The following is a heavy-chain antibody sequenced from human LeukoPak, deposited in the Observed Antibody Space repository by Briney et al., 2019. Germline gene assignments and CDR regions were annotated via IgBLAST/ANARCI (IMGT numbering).Heavy chain of an antibody. Sequence: SETLSLTCTVSGGSISNYYWSWIRQPPGKGLEWIGHIYYSGSTSYNPSLKSRLTISVDTSKNQFSLKLSSVTAADTAVYYCARDRYRFDYWGQGSLVTVSS. CDR1: GGSISNYY. CDR3: ARDRYRFDY. V-gene: IGHV4-59*01. J-gene: IGHJ4*02. D-gene: IGHD4-11*01. CDR2: IYYSGST.